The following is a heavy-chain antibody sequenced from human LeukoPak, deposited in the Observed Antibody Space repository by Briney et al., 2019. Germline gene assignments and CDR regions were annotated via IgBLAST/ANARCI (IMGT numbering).Heavy chain of an antibody. D-gene: IGHD4-23*01. CDR2: IRYDGSNK. CDR1: GFTFSSYG. J-gene: IGHJ4*02. V-gene: IGHV3-30*02. Sequence: GGSLRLSCAASGFTFSSYGMHWVRQAPGKGLEWVAFIRYDGSNKYYADSVKGRFTISRDNSKNTLYLQMNSLRAEDTAVYYCAKDRSGSPTPPLDYWGQGTLVTVSS. CDR3: AKDRSGSPTPPLDY.